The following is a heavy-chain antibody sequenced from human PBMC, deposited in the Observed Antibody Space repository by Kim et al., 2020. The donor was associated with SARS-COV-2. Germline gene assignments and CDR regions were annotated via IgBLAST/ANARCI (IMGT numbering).Heavy chain of an antibody. CDR3: ARGRYTSGWYPDYFDY. CDR1: GFTFNDHW. Sequence: GGSLRLSCAASGFTFNDHWMTWVRQAPEKGLEWVANIKKDGSDKYYADSVKGRFTISRDNAKNVLYVQLDSLRVEDTAVYHCARGRYTSGWYPDYFDYWGQRTLVTASS. D-gene: IGHD6-19*01. J-gene: IGHJ4*02. V-gene: IGHV3-7*01. CDR2: IKKDGSDK.